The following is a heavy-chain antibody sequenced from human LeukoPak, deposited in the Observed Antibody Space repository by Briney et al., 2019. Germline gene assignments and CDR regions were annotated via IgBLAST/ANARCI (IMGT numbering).Heavy chain of an antibody. Sequence: SETLSLTCTVSGGSISSGSYYWSWIRQPAGKGQEWIGRIYTSGSTNYNPSLKSRVTISVDTSKNQFSLKLSSVTAADTAVYYCASETLLQPYYMDVWGKGTTVTVSS. J-gene: IGHJ6*03. CDR1: GGSISSGSYY. CDR3: ASETLLQPYYMDV. CDR2: IYTSGST. V-gene: IGHV4-61*02. D-gene: IGHD2-15*01.